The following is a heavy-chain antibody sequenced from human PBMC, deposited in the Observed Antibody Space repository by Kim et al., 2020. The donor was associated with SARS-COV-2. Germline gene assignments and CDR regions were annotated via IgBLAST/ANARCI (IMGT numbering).Heavy chain of an antibody. D-gene: IGHD3-3*01. Sequence: HKSRITISVDTSKNQFSLKLSSVTAADTAVYYCAGGRITIFGVVTEFDYWGQGTLVTVSS. V-gene: IGHV4-31*02. CDR3: AGGRITIFGVVTEFDY. J-gene: IGHJ4*02.